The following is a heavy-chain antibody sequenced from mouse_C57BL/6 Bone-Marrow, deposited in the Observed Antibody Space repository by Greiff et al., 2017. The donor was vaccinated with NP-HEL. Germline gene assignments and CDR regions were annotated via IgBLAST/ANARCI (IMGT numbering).Heavy chain of an antibody. D-gene: IGHD1-1*01. V-gene: IGHV5-9-1*02. CDR1: GFTFSSYA. Sequence: EVQGVESGEGLVKPGGSLKLSCAASGFTFSSYAMSWVRQTPEKRLEWVAYISSGGDYIYYADTVKGRFTISRDNARNTLYLQKSSLKSEDTAMYYCTRARYYYGSFDYWGQGTTLTVSS. CDR3: TRARYYYGSFDY. J-gene: IGHJ2*01. CDR2: ISSGGDYI.